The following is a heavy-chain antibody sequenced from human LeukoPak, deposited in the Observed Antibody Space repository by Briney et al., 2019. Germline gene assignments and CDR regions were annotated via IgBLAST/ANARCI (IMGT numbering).Heavy chain of an antibody. CDR3: ARENAGTTKIDY. Sequence: SETLSLTCAVYGESLNGHYWSWIRQSPGKGLEWIGEGSERGGTKFNPSLKGRVTISADTSKNQFSLKLSSVTAADTAVYYCARENAGTTKIDYWGQGTLVTVSS. D-gene: IGHD1-7*01. CDR1: GESLNGHY. CDR2: GSERGGT. V-gene: IGHV4-34*01. J-gene: IGHJ4*02.